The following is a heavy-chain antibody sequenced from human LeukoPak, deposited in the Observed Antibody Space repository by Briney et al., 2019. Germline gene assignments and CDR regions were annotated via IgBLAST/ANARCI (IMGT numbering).Heavy chain of an antibody. V-gene: IGHV4-61*01. D-gene: IGHD2-15*01. CDR3: ARDSDLGYCSGGSCNYYFDY. CDR2: IYYRGST. J-gene: IGHJ4*02. CDR1: GGSVSSGSYY. Sequence: SKTLSLTCTVSGGSVSSGSYYWSWIRQPPGKGLEWIGYIYYRGSTNYNPSLKSRVTISVDTSKNQFSLKLSSVTAADTAVYYCARDSDLGYCSGGSCNYYFDYWGQGTLVTVSS.